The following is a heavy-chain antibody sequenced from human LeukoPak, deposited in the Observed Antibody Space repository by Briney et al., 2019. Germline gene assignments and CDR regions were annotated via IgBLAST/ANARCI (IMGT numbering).Heavy chain of an antibody. D-gene: IGHD1-1*01. J-gene: IGHJ4*02. Sequence: GGSLRLSCAASGFTVSSNYMSWVRQAPGKELEWVSVIYGGVNTVYADSVQGRFTISRDNSKNTLYLQMSSLRAEDTAVYYCAKSPKTGFLFDYWGKGTLVTVSS. CDR2: IYGGVNT. CDR3: AKSPKTGFLFDY. V-gene: IGHV3-66*01. CDR1: GFTVSSNY.